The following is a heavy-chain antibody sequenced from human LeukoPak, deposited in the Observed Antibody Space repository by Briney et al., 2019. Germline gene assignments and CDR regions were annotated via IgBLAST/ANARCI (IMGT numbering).Heavy chain of an antibody. D-gene: IGHD3-9*01. J-gene: IGHJ4*02. Sequence: GGSLRLSCAASGFTFSSYSMNWVRQAPGKGLEWVSSISSSSSYIYYADSVKGRFTISRDNAKNSLYLQMNSLRAEDTAVYYCARDPAPKYYDILTGYYCYFDYWGQGTLVTVSS. CDR1: GFTFSSYS. CDR2: ISSSSSYI. CDR3: ARDPAPKYYDILTGYYCYFDY. V-gene: IGHV3-21*01.